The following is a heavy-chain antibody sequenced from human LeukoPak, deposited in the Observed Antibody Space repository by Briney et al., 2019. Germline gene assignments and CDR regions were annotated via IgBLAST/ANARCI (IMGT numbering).Heavy chain of an antibody. D-gene: IGHD3-10*01. Sequence: GGSLRLSCAASGFTFSNYGISWVRQAPGKGLEWVSGISSSSGTSYHADSVRGRFTISRDNSKNTLYLQMNSLRVEDTAVYFCAKGGSFYGSGSYYNEPFDFWGQGTLVTVSS. J-gene: IGHJ4*02. V-gene: IGHV3-23*01. CDR3: AKGGSFYGSGSYYNEPFDF. CDR2: ISSSSGTS. CDR1: GFTFSNYG.